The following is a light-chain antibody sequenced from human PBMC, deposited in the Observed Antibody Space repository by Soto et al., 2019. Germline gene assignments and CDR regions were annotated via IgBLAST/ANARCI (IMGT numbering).Light chain of an antibody. CDR3: SSYTSSSTHYV. V-gene: IGLV2-14*01. CDR1: SSDVGGYNY. CDR2: DVS. J-gene: IGLJ1*01. Sequence: SALTQPACMSCSPGQSLTISCTGTSSDVGGYNYVSWYQQHPGKAPKLMIYDVSNRPSGVSNRFPGSKSGNTASLTISGLQAEDEADYYCSSYTSSSTHYVFGTGTKVTVL.